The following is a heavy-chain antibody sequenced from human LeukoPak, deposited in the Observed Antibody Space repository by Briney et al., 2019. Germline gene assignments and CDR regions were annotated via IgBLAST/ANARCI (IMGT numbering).Heavy chain of an antibody. V-gene: IGHV1-18*04. D-gene: IGHD6-19*01. CDR3: AREGSGWYIDYYGMDV. Sequence: ASVRVSCKASGYTFTSYGISWVRQAPGQGLEWMGWISAYSGNTNYAQKLQGRVTMTTDTSTSTAYMELRSLRSDDTAVYYCAREGSGWYIDYYGMDVWGKGTTVTVSS. CDR2: ISAYSGNT. J-gene: IGHJ6*04. CDR1: GYTFTSYG.